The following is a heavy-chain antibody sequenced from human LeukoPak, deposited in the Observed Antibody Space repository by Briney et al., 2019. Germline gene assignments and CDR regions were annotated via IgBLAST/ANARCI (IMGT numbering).Heavy chain of an antibody. D-gene: IGHD4-17*01. CDR2: ISTSGST. J-gene: IGHJ4*02. V-gene: IGHV4-4*07. Sequence: SETLSLTCTVSGGSISSYYWSWIRQPAGKGLESIGHISTSGSTNYNPSLKSRVTMSVDTSKNQFSLKLSSVTAADTAVYYCARGRPSRADGDYRRYFDYWGQGTLVTVSS. CDR3: ARGRPSRADGDYRRYFDY. CDR1: GGSISSYY.